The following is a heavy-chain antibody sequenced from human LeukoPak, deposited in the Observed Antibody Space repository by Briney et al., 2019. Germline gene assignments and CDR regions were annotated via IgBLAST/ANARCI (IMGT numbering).Heavy chain of an antibody. V-gene: IGHV1-2*02. D-gene: IGHD4-17*01. Sequence: ASVKVSCKASGYTFTGYYMHWVRQAPGQGLEWMGWINPNSGGTNYAQKFQGRVTITRDTSASTAYMELSSLRSEDMAVYYCARGKSGDYGDRTTRGWFDPWGQGTLVTVSS. CDR1: GYTFTGYY. CDR2: INPNSGGT. CDR3: ARGKSGDYGDRTTRGWFDP. J-gene: IGHJ5*02.